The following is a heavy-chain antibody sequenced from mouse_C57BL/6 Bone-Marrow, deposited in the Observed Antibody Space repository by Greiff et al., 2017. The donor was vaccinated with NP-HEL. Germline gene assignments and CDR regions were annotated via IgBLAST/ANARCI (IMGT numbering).Heavy chain of an antibody. CDR2: IYPRSGNT. CDR3: ARRGYYGSSSVLPMDY. CDR1: GYTFTSYG. J-gene: IGHJ4*01. Sequence: VQLQQPGAELARPGASVKLSCKASGYTFTSYGIRWVKQRTGQGLEWIGEIYPRSGNTYYNEKFKGKATLTADKSSSTAYMELRSLTSEDSAVYCCARRGYYGSSSVLPMDYWGQGTSVTVSS. D-gene: IGHD1-1*01. V-gene: IGHV1-81*01.